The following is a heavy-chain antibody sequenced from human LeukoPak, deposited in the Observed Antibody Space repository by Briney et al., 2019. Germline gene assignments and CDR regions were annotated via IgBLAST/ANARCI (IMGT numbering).Heavy chain of an antibody. CDR2: INPSGGST. CDR1: GYTFTSYY. V-gene: IGHV1-46*01. CDR3: ARVVITSANWFDP. D-gene: IGHD2/OR15-2a*01. Sequence: ASVKVSCKASGYTFTSYYMHWVRQAPGQGLEWMGIINPSGGSTSYAQKFQGRVTMTRDTSISTAYMELSRLRSDDTAVYYCARVVITSANWFDPWGQGTLVTVSS. J-gene: IGHJ5*02.